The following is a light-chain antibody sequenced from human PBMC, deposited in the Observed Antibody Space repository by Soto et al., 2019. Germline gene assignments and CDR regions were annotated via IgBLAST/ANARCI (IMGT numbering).Light chain of an antibody. CDR2: EAS. J-gene: IGKJ4*01. V-gene: IGKV1-12*01. CDR1: QGVNAW. Sequence: DTQMTQSPSSVSASVGDRVTITCRASQGVNAWLAWYQKKPGKAPELLIYEASTLHSGVPSRFSGSGSGIDFTLTISSLQPEDFATYYCQQANSFPLTFGGGTKVEVQ. CDR3: QQANSFPLT.